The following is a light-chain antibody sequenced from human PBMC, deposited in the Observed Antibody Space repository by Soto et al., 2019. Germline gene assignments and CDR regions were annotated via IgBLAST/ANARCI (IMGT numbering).Light chain of an antibody. CDR2: GAS. Sequence: EIVLTQSPGTLSLSPGERATLSCRASQSVSSSYLAWYQQKPGQAPRLLIYGASTRATGIPARFSGSGSGTEFTLTISSLQSEDFAVYYCQQYNNWPPSLFGQGTKVDIK. V-gene: IGKV3-15*01. CDR1: QSVSSSY. J-gene: IGKJ1*01. CDR3: QQYNNWPPSL.